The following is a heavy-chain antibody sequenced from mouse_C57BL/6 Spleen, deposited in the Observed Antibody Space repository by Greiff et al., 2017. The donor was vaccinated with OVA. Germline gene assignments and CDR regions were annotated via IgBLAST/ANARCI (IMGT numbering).Heavy chain of an antibody. D-gene: IGHD2-5*01. J-gene: IGHJ4*01. CDR1: GFSLTSYG. V-gene: IGHV2-2*01. Sequence: VKLMESGPGLVQPSQSLSITCTVSGFSLTSYGVHWVRQSPGKGLEWLGVIWSGGSTDYNAAFISRLSISKDNSKSQVFFKMNSLQADDTAIYYCARNQNSNYVRVYYAMDYWGQGTSVTVSS. CDR2: IWSGGST. CDR3: ARNQNSNYVRVYYAMDY.